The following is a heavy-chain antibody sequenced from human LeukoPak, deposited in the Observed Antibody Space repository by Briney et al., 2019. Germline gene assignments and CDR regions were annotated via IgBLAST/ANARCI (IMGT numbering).Heavy chain of an antibody. CDR2: ISGSGGST. CDR1: GFTFSSYG. J-gene: IGHJ5*02. CDR3: AKDPNYYDSSGYYH. V-gene: IGHV3-23*01. Sequence: GRSLRLSCAASGFTFSSYGMHWVRQAPGKGLEWVSAISGSGGSTYYADSVKGRFTISRDNSKNTLYLQMNSLRAEDTAVYYCAKDPNYYDSSGYYHWGQGTLVTVSS. D-gene: IGHD3-22*01.